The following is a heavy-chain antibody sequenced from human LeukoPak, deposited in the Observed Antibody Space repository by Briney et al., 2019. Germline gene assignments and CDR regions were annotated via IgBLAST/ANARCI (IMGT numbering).Heavy chain of an antibody. Sequence: GGSLRLSCAASGFTFSSYWMSWVRQAPGKGLEWVANIKQDGSEKYYVDSVKGRFTISRDNAKNSLYLQMNSLRAEDTAVYYCARDAVDTAMVFDHWGQGTLVTVSS. V-gene: IGHV3-7*03. CDR2: IKQDGSEK. J-gene: IGHJ4*02. D-gene: IGHD5-18*01. CDR3: ARDAVDTAMVFDH. CDR1: GFTFSSYW.